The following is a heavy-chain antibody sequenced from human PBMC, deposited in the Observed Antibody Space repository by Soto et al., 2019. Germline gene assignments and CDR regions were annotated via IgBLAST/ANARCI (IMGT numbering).Heavy chain of an antibody. CDR1: GASISSDGYY. Sequence: PSETLSLTCTVSGASISSDGYYWSWIRHHPGRGLEWIGYIYDSGDTHYNPSLRSRLTMSVDSSKTQFSLRLGSVSAADTAMYFCSRHTYGDPFHYWGRGTLVTVSS. CDR2: IYDSGDT. J-gene: IGHJ4*02. D-gene: IGHD4-17*01. CDR3: SRHTYGDPFHY. V-gene: IGHV4-31*03.